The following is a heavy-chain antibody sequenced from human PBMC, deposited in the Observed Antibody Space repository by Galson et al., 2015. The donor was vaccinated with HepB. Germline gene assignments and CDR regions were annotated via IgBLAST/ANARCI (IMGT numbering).Heavy chain of an antibody. CDR1: GFTFSSYA. CDR2: ITASGDST. CDR3: AKGVQVRGVIIGDNWLDP. V-gene: IGHV3-23*01. Sequence: SLRLSCAVSGFTFSSYAMSWVRQAPGKGLEWVSAITASGDSTYYADSVKGRFTISRDNSKNTLYLQMNTLRAEDTAIYYCAKGVQVRGVIIGDNWLDPWGQGTLVTVSS. J-gene: IGHJ5*02. D-gene: IGHD3-10*01.